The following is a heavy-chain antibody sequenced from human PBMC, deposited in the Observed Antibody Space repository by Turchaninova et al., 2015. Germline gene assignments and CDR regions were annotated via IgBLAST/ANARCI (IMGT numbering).Heavy chain of an antibody. CDR2: ISYDGIDK. Sequence: QMQLVDSGGGGAQPGRALRRTCAASGFRFSSYGVHWVRQAPGKGLEWVAFISYDGIDKYYADSVKGRFTISRDNSKNTLYLQMNSLRAEDTALYYCAKDLSGIPTIDYWGQGTLVTVSS. V-gene: IGHV3-30*18. D-gene: IGHD1-14*01. J-gene: IGHJ4*02. CDR3: AKDLSGIPTIDY. CDR1: GFRFSSYG.